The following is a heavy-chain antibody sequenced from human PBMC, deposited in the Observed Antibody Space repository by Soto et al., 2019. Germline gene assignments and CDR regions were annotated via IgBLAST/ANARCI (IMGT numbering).Heavy chain of an antibody. V-gene: IGHV4-59*08. D-gene: IGHD7-27*01. CDR3: ARLPPNVWALDI. CDR2: IRYSGNT. J-gene: IGHJ3*02. Sequence: QVQLQQSGPGLVMPSGTLSLICSVSGGSINDYYWAWIRQPPGKGLEWIGYIRYSGNTNYNPALHNRVSLSVDTSKNQFALRLTSVTATDTATYYSARLPPNVWALDIWGQGTTVTVSS. CDR1: GGSINDYY.